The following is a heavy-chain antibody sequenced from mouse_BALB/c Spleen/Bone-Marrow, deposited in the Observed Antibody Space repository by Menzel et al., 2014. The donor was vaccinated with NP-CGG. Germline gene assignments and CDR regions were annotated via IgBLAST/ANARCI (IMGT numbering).Heavy chain of an antibody. CDR3: ARENYYGSSYRFAY. J-gene: IGHJ3*01. D-gene: IGHD1-1*01. V-gene: IGHV1-4*02. Sequence: VKLMESAAELARPGASVKMSCKASGYTFTSYTMHWVKPRPGQGLEWIGYINPSSGYTEYNQKFKDKTTLTADKSSSTAYMQLSSLTSEDSAVYYCARENYYGSSYRFAYWGQGTLVTVSA. CDR1: GYTFTSYT. CDR2: INPSSGYT.